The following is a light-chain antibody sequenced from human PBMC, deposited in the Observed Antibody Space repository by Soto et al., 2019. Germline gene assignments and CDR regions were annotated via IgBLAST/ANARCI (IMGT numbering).Light chain of an antibody. CDR2: DGS. J-gene: IGKJ1*01. CDR1: QSIDYK. V-gene: IGKV3-15*01. Sequence: EIVMTQSPATLSVSPGDRATLSCRASQSIDYKLSWYQQKAGQAPRLLMYDGSIRVTGVPARFSGSGSGTEFALTISSLQPDDFATYYCQQYESYSPWTFGQGTKGDIK. CDR3: QQYESYSPWT.